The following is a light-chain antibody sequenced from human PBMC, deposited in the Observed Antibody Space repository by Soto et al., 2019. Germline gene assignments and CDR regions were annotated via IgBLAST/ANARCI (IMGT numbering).Light chain of an antibody. Sequence: EIVMTQSPATLSLSPGERATLSCRASQSVSSYLAWYQQKPGQAPRLLIYDASNRATGIPARFSGSGSGTDFTFTISSLEPEDFAVYYCQQRSNCPITFGQGTRLEIK. V-gene: IGKV3-11*01. CDR1: QSVSSY. CDR3: QQRSNCPIT. J-gene: IGKJ5*01. CDR2: DAS.